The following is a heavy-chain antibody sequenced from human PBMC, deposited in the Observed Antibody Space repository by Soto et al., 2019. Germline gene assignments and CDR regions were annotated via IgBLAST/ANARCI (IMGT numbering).Heavy chain of an antibody. CDR3: ARAKRYYGSGSYYNSYYYGMDV. CDR2: MNPNSGNT. J-gene: IGHJ6*02. Sequence: QVQLVQSGAEVKKPGASVKVSCKASGYTFTSYDINWVRQATGQGLEWMGWMNPNSGNTGYAQKLQGRVTMTRNTSISTAYMELSSLRSEDTAVYYCARAKRYYGSGSYYNSYYYGMDVWGQGTTVTVSS. CDR1: GYTFTSYD. D-gene: IGHD3-10*01. V-gene: IGHV1-8*01.